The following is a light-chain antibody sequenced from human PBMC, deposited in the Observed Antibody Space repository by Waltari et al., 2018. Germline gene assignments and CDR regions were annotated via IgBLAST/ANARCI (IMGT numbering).Light chain of an antibody. CDR2: QDS. CDR3: QAWDSSTVWV. CDR1: RLGGQY. Sequence: SYELTQPPSVSVSPGQTASITCSGDRLGGQYACWYQQKPGQSPVLVIYQDSKRPSGIPERFSGSNSGNTATLTISGTQAMDEADYYCQAWDSSTVWVFGGGTKLTVL. J-gene: IGLJ3*02. V-gene: IGLV3-1*01.